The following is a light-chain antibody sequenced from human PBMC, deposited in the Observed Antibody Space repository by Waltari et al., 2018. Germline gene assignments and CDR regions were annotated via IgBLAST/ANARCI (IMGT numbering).Light chain of an antibody. CDR1: TSNIGSYL. Sequence: QSVLTQPPSVSAAPGQTVTISSTASTSNIGSYLVSLYQQLPETAPKLLIYDDYKRPSGIPDRFSGSKSGTSATLGITGLQTGDEAEYYCGTWDNNLSPGGVFGGGTKLTVL. CDR2: DDY. V-gene: IGLV1-51*01. CDR3: GTWDNNLSPGGV. J-gene: IGLJ3*02.